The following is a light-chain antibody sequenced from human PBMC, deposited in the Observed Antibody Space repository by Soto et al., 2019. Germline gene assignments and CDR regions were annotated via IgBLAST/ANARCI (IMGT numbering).Light chain of an antibody. V-gene: IGLV2-14*01. CDR1: GRDIGAYNY. Sequence: QSVLTQPASVSGSPGQSITISCTGSGRDIGAYNYVSWYQQHPGKAPKLIIYEVENRPSGVSNRFSASKSAFTASLTISGLQAEDEADYYCSSYTTSYFYVFGPGTKVP. CDR2: EVE. J-gene: IGLJ1*01. CDR3: SSYTTSYFYV.